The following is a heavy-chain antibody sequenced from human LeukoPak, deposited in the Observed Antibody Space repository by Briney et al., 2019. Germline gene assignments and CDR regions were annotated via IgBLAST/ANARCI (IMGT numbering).Heavy chain of an antibody. V-gene: IGHV1-46*03. CDR1: GYTFTSYY. D-gene: IGHD1-26*01. CDR2: INPSGGST. CDR3: VRDSPGGSHRRGKFDP. J-gene: IGHJ5*02. Sequence: GASVKVSCKASGYTFTSYYMHWVRQAPGQGLEWMGIINPSGGSTSYAQKFQGRVTMTRDMSTSTVYMELSSLRSEDTAVYYCVRDSPGGSHRRGKFDPWGQGTLVTVSS.